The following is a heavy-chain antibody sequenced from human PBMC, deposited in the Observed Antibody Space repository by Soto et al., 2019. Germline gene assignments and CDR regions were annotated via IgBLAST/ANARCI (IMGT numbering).Heavy chain of an antibody. V-gene: IGHV4-59*08. CDR3: ARGGWKLFDY. CDR2: IYYSGST. D-gene: IGHD6-19*01. CDR1: GGSISSYY. J-gene: IGHJ4*02. Sequence: SETLSLTCTVSGGSISSYYWSWIRQPPGKGLEWIGYIYYSGSTNYNPSLKSRVTISVDTSKNQFSLKLNSMTAADTAVYYCARGGWKLFDYWGQGTLVTVSS.